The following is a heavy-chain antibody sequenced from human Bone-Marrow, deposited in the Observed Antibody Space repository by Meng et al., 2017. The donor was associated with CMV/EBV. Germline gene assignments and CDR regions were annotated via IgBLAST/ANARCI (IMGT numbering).Heavy chain of an antibody. V-gene: IGHV4-34*01. J-gene: IGHJ6*02. CDR2: VYYSGFT. CDR1: GGSFSGYY. D-gene: IGHD1-14*01. Sequence: GSLRLSCAVYGGSFSGYYWSWIRQPPGRGLEWIGYVYYSGFTYCNPSLKSRVTISVDTSKSQFSLNLSSVTAADTAVYYCARRCRINRYYYYYGMDVWGQGNTVTVSS. CDR3: ARRCRINRYYYYYGMDV.